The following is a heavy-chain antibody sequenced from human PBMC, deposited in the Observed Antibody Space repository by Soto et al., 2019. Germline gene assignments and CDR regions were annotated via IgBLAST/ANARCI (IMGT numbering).Heavy chain of an antibody. CDR2: ISYEGSSQ. J-gene: IGHJ6*02. CDR1: GFTFGLHW. CDR3: AREVAVAGDHSYYFGLDV. Sequence: QVKLVESGGGGFQPGGALRLSFAASGFTFGLHWMHWVRPAPGKGLQWMTFISYEGSSQLYADSVKGRFTVSRDNSRNTLYLQLDSLTGEDTAIYYCAREVAVAGDHSYYFGLDVWGQGTTVIVSS. D-gene: IGHD6-13*01. V-gene: IGHV3-30*03.